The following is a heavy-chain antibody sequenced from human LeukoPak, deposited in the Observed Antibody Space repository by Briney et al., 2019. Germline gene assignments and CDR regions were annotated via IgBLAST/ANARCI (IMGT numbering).Heavy chain of an antibody. CDR1: GLTLSSYY. J-gene: IGHJ3*02. CDR3: ARGGAAAGIDAFDI. D-gene: IGHD6-13*01. Sequence: PGGPLRLSCAGSGLTLSSYYMNWVRQAPGKGLEWVSSISSSSSYIYYADSVKGRFTISRDNAKNSLYLQMNSLRAEHMAVYYCARGGAAAGIDAFDIWGHGTMVTVSS. CDR2: ISSSSSYI. V-gene: IGHV3-21*01.